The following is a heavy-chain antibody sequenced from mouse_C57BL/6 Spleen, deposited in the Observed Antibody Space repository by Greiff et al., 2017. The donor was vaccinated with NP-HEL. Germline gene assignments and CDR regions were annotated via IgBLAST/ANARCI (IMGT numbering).Heavy chain of an antibody. J-gene: IGHJ1*03. Sequence: VQLQQSGAELVRPFSSFPLSFPSSFSPFPASALHWVTPPPVHVLEWIGAIDPAPVFPSYNQKFKGKAILTADKSSSTAYMELRSLTSEDSAVYYCRGLYGYDGWYFDVWGTGTTVTVSS. CDR2: IDPAPVFP. D-gene: IGHD2-2*01. CDR3: RGLYGYDGWYFDV. CDR1: FSPFPASA. V-gene: IGHV1-15*01.